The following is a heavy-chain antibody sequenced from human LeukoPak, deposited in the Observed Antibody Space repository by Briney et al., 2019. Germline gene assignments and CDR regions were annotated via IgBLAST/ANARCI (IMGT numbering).Heavy chain of an antibody. D-gene: IGHD7-27*01. V-gene: IGHV3-30*18. CDR2: ISYDGSNK. J-gene: IGHJ4*02. CDR3: AKGPGDY. Sequence: GGSLRLSCAASGFTFSSYGMHWVRQAPGKGLEWVAVISYDGSNKYYADSVKGRFTISRDNSENTLYLQMNSLRAEGTAVYYCAKGPGDYWGQGTLVTVSS. CDR1: GFTFSSYG.